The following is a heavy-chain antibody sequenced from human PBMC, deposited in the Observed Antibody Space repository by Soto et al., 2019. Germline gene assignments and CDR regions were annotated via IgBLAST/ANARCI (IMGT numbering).Heavy chain of an antibody. CDR1: GYTFTSYG. CDR2: ISAYNGNT. CDR3: ASENGSGSDY. V-gene: IGHV1-18*01. J-gene: IGHJ4*02. Sequence: QVQLVQSGAEVKKPGASVRVSCKASGYTFTSYGISWVRQAPGQGLEWMGWISAYNGNTNYTQRLKGRVTMTTDTYTNTAYMELRRLRADETAVYYCASENGSGSDYGSQGTLVTVTS. D-gene: IGHD2-8*01.